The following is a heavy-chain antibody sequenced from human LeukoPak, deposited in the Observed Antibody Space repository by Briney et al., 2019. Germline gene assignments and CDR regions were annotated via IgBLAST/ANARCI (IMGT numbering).Heavy chain of an antibody. CDR2: IWYDGSNK. J-gene: IGHJ4*02. CDR1: GFTVSSNY. D-gene: IGHD6-13*01. Sequence: GGSLRLSCAASGFTVSSNYMSWVRQAPGKGLEWVAVIWYDGSNKYYADSVKGRFTISRDNSKNTLYLEMNSLRAEDTAVYYCARDVSSSFDYWGQGTLVTVSS. CDR3: ARDVSSSFDY. V-gene: IGHV3-33*08.